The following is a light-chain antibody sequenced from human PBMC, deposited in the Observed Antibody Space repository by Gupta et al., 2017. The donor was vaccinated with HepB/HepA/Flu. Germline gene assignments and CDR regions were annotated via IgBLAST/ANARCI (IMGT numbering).Light chain of an antibody. CDR1: KLGDKY. J-gene: IGLJ2*01. CDR3: QAGDSTYV. V-gene: IGLV3-1*01. Sequence: SYELTQPPSVSVSPGQTVSITCSGDKLGDKYACWYQQKPGQSPLLVIYQEKKRPPGIPERFSGSNSGNTDTXTXSGTEAXYESDYYWQAGDSTYVFGGGTKLTVL. CDR2: QEK.